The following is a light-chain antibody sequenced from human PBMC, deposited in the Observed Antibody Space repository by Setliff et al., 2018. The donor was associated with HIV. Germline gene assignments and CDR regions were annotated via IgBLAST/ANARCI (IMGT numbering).Light chain of an antibody. CDR3: CSYAGSYTYV. J-gene: IGLJ1*01. V-gene: IGLV2-8*01. CDR1: SSDVGGYNY. CDR2: EVS. Sequence: QSALTQPPSASGSPGQSVTISCIGTSSDVGGYNYVSWYQQHPGKAPKLIIFEVSKRPSGVPNRFSGSKSGNTASLTISDLQAEDEADYYCCSYAGSYTYVFATGTKVTVL.